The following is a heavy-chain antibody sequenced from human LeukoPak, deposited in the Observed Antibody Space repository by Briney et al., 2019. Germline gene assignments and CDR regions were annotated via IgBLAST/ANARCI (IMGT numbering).Heavy chain of an antibody. CDR1: GCSISSGSYY. J-gene: IGHJ5*02. CDR2: IYTSGST. CDR3: ARGRSLLYGSGSYSP. V-gene: IGHV4-61*02. Sequence: PSETLSLTCTVSGCSISSGSYYWSWIRQPAGKGLEWIGRIYTSGSTNYNPSLKSRVTISVDTSKNQFSLKLSSVTAADTAVYYCARGRSLLYGSGSYSPWGQGTLVTVSS. D-gene: IGHD3-10*01.